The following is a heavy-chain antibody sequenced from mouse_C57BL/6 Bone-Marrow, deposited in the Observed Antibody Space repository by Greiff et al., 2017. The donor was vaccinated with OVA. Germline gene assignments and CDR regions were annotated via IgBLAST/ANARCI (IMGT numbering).Heavy chain of an antibody. CDR1: GFTFSSYA. D-gene: IGHD1-1*01. J-gene: IGHJ4*01. V-gene: IGHV5-4*03. CDR3: ARRYGSSPYALDY. Sequence: EVMLVESGGGLVKPGGSLKLSCAASGFTFSSYAMSWVRQTPEKRLEWVATISDGGSYTSYPDNVNGRFTISRDNAKNNLYLQMSHLKSEDTAMYYCARRYGSSPYALDYWGQGTSVTVSS. CDR2: ISDGGSYT.